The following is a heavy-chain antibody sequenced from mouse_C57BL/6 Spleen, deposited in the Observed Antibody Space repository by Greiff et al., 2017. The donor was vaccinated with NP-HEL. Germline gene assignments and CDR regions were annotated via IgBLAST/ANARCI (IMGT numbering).Heavy chain of an antibody. CDR1: GFNIKDYY. J-gene: IGHJ3*01. CDR3: SIHTTGFAY. V-gene: IGHV14-1*01. D-gene: IGHD1-1*01. Sequence: EVQLQQSGAELVRPGASVKLSCTASGFNIKDYYMHWVKQRPEQGLEWIGRIDPEDGDTEYAPKFQGKATMTADTSSNTAYLQLSSLTSEDTAVYYCSIHTTGFAYWGQGTLVTVSA. CDR2: IDPEDGDT.